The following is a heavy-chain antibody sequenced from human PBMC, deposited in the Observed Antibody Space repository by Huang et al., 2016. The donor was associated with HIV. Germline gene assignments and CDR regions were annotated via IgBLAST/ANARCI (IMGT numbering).Heavy chain of an antibody. CDR1: GGSMSSYY. CDR2: IYYSGRT. CDR3: ASASIAARRWFDP. Sequence: QVQLQESGPGLVTPSETLSLTCTVSGGSMSSYYWSWIRPPPGKGLEWIGYIYYSGRTNYTPPLKSRVTLSVDTSKKQFSLRLSSVTAADTAVYYCASASIAARRWFDPWGQGSLVTVSS. V-gene: IGHV4-59*01. D-gene: IGHD6-6*01. J-gene: IGHJ5*02.